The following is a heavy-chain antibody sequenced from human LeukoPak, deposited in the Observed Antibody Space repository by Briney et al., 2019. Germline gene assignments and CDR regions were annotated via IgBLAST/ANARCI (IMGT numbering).Heavy chain of an antibody. Sequence: GGSLRLSCAASGFTVSSNYMSWVRQAPGKGLEWVSVIYSGGSTYYADSVKGRFTISRDNSKNTLYLQMNSLRAEDTAVYYCASNNPRYCSSTSCYPFYFDYWGQGTLVTVSS. J-gene: IGHJ4*02. CDR2: IYSGGST. CDR1: GFTVSSNY. V-gene: IGHV3-53*01. D-gene: IGHD2-2*01. CDR3: ASNNPRYCSSTSCYPFYFDY.